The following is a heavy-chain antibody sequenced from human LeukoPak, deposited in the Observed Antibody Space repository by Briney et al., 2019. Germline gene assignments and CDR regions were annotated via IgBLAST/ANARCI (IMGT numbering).Heavy chain of an antibody. V-gene: IGHV3-7*01. J-gene: IGHJ4*02. D-gene: IGHD6-19*01. CDR1: GFTFSSYW. Sequence: PGGSLRLSCAASGFTFSSYWMSWVRQAPGKGLEWVANIKQDGSEKCYVDSVKGRFTISRDNAKNSLYLQMNSLRAEDTAVYYCGREGLSGGYSSGWSDYWGQGTLVTVPS. CDR2: IKQDGSEK. CDR3: GREGLSGGYSSGWSDY.